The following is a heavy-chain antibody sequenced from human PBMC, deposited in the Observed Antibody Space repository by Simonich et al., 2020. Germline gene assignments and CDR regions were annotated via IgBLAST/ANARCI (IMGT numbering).Heavy chain of an antibody. D-gene: IGHD6-13*01. V-gene: IGHV4-38-2*01. CDR3: ARVGYSNYYYYGMDV. J-gene: IGHJ6*02. CDR2: IYHRGST. CDR1: GYSISSGYY. Sequence: QVQLQESGPGLVKPSETLSLTCAVSGYSISSGYYWGWIRQPPGKGLEWIGSIYHRGSTYYKPSPKSRVTISVDTSKNQFSLKLSSVTAADTAVYYCARVGYSNYYYYGMDVWGQGTTVTVSS.